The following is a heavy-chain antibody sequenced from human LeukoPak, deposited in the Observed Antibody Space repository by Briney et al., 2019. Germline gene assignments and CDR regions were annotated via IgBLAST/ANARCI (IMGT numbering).Heavy chain of an antibody. D-gene: IGHD3-10*01. V-gene: IGHV1-3*01. CDR2: IKVGNGKT. CDR1: GYTFSSYA. CDR3: ARDLKSYSGDLDY. J-gene: IGHJ4*02. Sequence: ASVKVSCKASGYTFSSYAIHWVRQAPGQRLEWMGSIKVGNGKTKYSQEFQGRVTMTTDTSTSTAYMELRSLRSDDTAVYYCARDLKSYSGDLDYWGQGTLVTVSS.